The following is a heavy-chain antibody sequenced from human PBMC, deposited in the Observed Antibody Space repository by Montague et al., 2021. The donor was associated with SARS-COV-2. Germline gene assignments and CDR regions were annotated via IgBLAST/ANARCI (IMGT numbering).Heavy chain of an antibody. CDR1: GASLSDYY. CDR2: IYYSGST. V-gene: IGHV4-34*01. D-gene: IGHD4-17*01. CDR3: ARDGGTVTTFLGVGYVRGGLNWFDP. Sequence: SETLSLTCAVYGASLSDYYWTWIRQPPGKGLEWIGSIYYSGSTYYNPSLKSRVTISVDTSKNQFSLKLSSVTAADTAVYYCARDGGTVTTFLGVGYVRGGLNWFDPWGQGTLVTVSS. J-gene: IGHJ5*02.